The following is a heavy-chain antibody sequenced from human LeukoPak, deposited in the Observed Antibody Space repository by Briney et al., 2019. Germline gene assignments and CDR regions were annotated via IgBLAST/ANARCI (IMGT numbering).Heavy chain of an antibody. CDR2: ISGSGGST. D-gene: IGHD2-2*01. CDR3: AKSGPYCSSTSCNYFDY. J-gene: IGHJ4*02. V-gene: IGHV3-23*01. Sequence: GGSLRLSCAASRFTFSNFAMSWVRQAPGKGLEWVSAISGSGGSTYYADSVKGRFTISRDNSKNALFLQMNSLRAEDTAVYYCAKSGPYCSSTSCNYFDYWGQGTLVTVSS. CDR1: RFTFSNFA.